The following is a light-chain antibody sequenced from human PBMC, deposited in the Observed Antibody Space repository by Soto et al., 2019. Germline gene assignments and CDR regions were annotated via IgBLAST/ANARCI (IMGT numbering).Light chain of an antibody. CDR3: HQYNNLWT. CDR1: RTVHSN. J-gene: IGKJ1*01. Sequence: EIVMTQSPATVSVSPGDRATLSCRASRTVHSNVAWYQHKPGQAPRLLIYGSSFRATGVPARFSGSGSGTEFTLTISSLQSEDFGVYYCHQYNNLWTFGQGTKVDIK. V-gene: IGKV3-15*01. CDR2: GSS.